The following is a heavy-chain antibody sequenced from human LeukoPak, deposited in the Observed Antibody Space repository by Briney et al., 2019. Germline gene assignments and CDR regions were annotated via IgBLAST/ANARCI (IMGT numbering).Heavy chain of an antibody. J-gene: IGHJ5*02. V-gene: IGHV4-30-4*01. CDR3: ARPYYYDSRIDP. D-gene: IGHD3-22*01. CDR1: GGSISSGDYY. Sequence: PSETLSLTCTVSGGSISSGDYYWSWIRQLPGKGLEWIAYMYYSGSTYYNPSLKSRVTMSADTSKNQLSLKLSSVTAADTAVYYCARPYYYDSRIDPWGQGILVTVSS. CDR2: MYYSGST.